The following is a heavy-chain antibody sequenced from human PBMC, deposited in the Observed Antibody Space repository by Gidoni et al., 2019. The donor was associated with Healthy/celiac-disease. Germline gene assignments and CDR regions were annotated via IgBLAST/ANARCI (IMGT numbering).Heavy chain of an antibody. CDR2: ISSSGSTI. V-gene: IGHV3-48*03. CDR3: ARDFRFNYYDSSGGSG. CDR1: GFTFSSYE. Sequence: EVQLVESGGGLVQPGGSLRLSCAASGFTFSSYEMNWVRQAPGKGLEWVSYISSSGSTIYYADSVKGRFTISRDNAKNSLYLQMNSLRAEDTAVYYCARDFRFNYYDSSGGSGWGQGTLVTVSS. J-gene: IGHJ4*02. D-gene: IGHD3-22*01.